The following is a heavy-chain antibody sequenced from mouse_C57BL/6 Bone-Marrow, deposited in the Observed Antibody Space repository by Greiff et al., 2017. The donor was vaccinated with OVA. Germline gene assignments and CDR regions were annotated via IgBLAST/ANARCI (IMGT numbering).Heavy chain of an antibody. CDR1: GYTFTSYW. D-gene: IGHD1-1*01. J-gene: IGHJ4*01. V-gene: IGHV1-55*01. CDR3: ARRELFYYYGSSYTYYAMDY. Sequence: QVQLQQPGAELVKPGASVKMSCKASGYTFTSYWITWVKQRPGQGLEWIGDIYPGSGSTNYNEKFKSKATLTVDTSSSTAYMQLSSLTSEDSAVYYCARRELFYYYGSSYTYYAMDYWGQGTSVTVSS. CDR2: IYPGSGST.